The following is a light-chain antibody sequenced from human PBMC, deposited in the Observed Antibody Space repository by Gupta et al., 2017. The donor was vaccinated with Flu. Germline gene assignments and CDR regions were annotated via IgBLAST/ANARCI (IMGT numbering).Light chain of an antibody. Sequence: SSCRSMQSLLHRNGYNYLGWFLQRPGQSPQLLIYLGSNRAPGVPDRFSGSGSGTDFTLKISRVEAEDVGVYYCMQARQLPITFGHGTRLEIK. J-gene: IGKJ5*01. CDR2: LGS. CDR1: QSLLHRNGYNY. V-gene: IGKV2-28*01. CDR3: MQARQLPIT.